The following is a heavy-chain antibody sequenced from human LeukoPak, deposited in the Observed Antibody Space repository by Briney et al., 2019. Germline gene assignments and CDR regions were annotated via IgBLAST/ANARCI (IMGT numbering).Heavy chain of an antibody. CDR1: GGTFSSYA. CDR2: IIPIFGTA. D-gene: IGHD3-22*01. V-gene: IGHV1-69*13. CDR3: ARVRVHYDSSGHVFDY. Sequence: SVKVSCKASGGTFSSYAISWVRQAPGQGLEWMGGIIPIFGTANYAQKFQGRVTITADESTSTAYMELSSLRSEDTAVYYCARVRVHYDSSGHVFDYWGQGTLVTVSS. J-gene: IGHJ4*02.